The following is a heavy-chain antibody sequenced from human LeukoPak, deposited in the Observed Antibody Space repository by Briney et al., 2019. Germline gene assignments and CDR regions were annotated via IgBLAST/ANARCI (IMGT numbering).Heavy chain of an antibody. CDR3: ARESLTWLQSRTSWFDP. CDR1: GGSISSSSYY. D-gene: IGHD5-24*01. V-gene: IGHV4-39*07. CDR2: IYYSGST. Sequence: SETLSLTCTVSGGSISSSSYYWGWIRQPPGKGLEWIGSIYYSGSTYYKPSLKSRVTISVDSSKNQFSLRLSSVTAADTAVYYCARESLTWLQSRTSWFDPWGQGTLVTVSS. J-gene: IGHJ5*02.